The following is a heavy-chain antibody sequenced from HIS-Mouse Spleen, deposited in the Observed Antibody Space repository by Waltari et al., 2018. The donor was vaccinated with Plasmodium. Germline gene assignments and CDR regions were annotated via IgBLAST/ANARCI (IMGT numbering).Heavy chain of an antibody. CDR3: ASSGSGSYYY. V-gene: IGHV4-34*01. J-gene: IGHJ4*02. CDR1: GGSFSGYY. D-gene: IGHD3-10*01. Sequence: QVQLQQWGAGLLKPSETLSLTCAVYGGSFSGYYWSWIRQPPGKGLEWIWEINHSGSTNYNPSLTSRVTISVDTSKNQCSLKLSSVTAADTAVYYCASSGSGSYYYWGQGTLVTVSS. CDR2: INHSGST.